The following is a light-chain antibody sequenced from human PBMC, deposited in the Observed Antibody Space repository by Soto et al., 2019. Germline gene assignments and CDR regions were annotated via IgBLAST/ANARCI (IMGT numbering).Light chain of an antibody. Sequence: QSALTQPAFVSGSPGQSITISCTGTSCDVGGYNYVSWYQQHPGKAPKLMIYDVSNRPSGVSNRFSGSKSGNTASLTISGLQAEDEADYYCSSYTSSSTYVFGTGTKVTV. V-gene: IGLV2-14*01. J-gene: IGLJ1*01. CDR1: SCDVGGYNY. CDR3: SSYTSSSTYV. CDR2: DVS.